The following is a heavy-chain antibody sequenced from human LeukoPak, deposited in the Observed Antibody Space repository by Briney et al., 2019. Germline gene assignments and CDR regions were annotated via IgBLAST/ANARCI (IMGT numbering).Heavy chain of an antibody. D-gene: IGHD3-9*01. CDR3: ASNRAAYYDILTGYYNPGWFDP. CDR1: GYTFTSYG. CDR2: INPNSGGT. J-gene: IGHJ5*02. V-gene: IGHV1-2*02. Sequence: ASVKVSCKASGYTFTSYGICWVRQAPGQGLEWMGWINPNSGGTNYAQKFQGRVTMTRDTSISTAYMELSRLRSDDTAVYYCASNRAAYYDILTGYYNPGWFDPWGQGTLVTVSS.